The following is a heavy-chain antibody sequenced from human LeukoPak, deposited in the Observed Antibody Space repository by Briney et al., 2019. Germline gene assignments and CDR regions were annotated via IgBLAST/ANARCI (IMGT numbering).Heavy chain of an antibody. CDR2: IDPSDSYT. Sequence: GESLKISCKGSGYSFTSYRISWVRQMPGKGLEWMGRIDPSDSYTNYSPSFQGHVTISADKSISTAYLQWSSLKASDTAMYYCAGRGKNYYGSGTYYWGQGTLVTVSS. CDR3: AGRGKNYYGSGTYY. CDR1: GYSFTSYR. J-gene: IGHJ4*02. D-gene: IGHD3-10*01. V-gene: IGHV5-10-1*01.